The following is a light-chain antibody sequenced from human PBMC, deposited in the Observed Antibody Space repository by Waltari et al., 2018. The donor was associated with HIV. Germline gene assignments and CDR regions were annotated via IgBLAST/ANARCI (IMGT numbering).Light chain of an antibody. V-gene: IGLV2-14*01. Sequence: QSALTQPASVSGSPGQSITISCTGTSSDVGGYNYVSWYQQHPGKAPNRPSGVSNRFSGSKSGNTASLTISGLQAEDEADYYCQSYDTSRDGFYVFGTGTKVTVL. CDR1: SSDVGGYNY. J-gene: IGLJ1*01. CDR3: QSYDTSRDGFYV.